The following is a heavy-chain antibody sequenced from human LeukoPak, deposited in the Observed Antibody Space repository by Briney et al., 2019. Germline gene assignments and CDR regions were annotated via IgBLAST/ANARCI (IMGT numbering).Heavy chain of an antibody. CDR1: GFTFSSYA. D-gene: IGHD3-10*01. Sequence: PGGSLRLSCAASGFTFSSYAMSWVRQAPGKGLEWVSAISGSGGSTYYADSVKGRFTISRDNSKSTLYLQMNSLRAEDTAVYYCAKVLLWLGDYFDCWGQGTLVTVSS. CDR3: AKVLLWLGDYFDC. V-gene: IGHV3-23*01. CDR2: ISGSGGST. J-gene: IGHJ4*02.